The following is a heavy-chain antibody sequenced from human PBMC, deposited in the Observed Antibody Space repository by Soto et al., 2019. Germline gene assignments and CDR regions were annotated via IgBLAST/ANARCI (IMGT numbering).Heavy chain of an antibody. Sequence: GGSLRLSCAASGFTFSSYSMNWVRQAPGKGLEWVSYIISSICIIYYVDFVKGRLPISRENAKNSFFLQLNSLRDEDTAVFYCSRGVTAMVINFLYYYYYYGMDVWGQGTTVTVSS. D-gene: IGHD5-18*01. CDR2: IISSICII. V-gene: IGHV3-48*02. CDR3: SRGVTAMVINFLYYYYYYGMDV. CDR1: GFTFSSYS. J-gene: IGHJ6*02.